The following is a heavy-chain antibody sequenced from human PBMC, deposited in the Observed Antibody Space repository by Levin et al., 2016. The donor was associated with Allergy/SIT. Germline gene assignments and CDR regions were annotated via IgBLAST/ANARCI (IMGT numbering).Heavy chain of an antibody. Sequence: GESLKISCAASSVTFSNYWIHWVRQVPGKGLVWVSRINTDGSSTSYVDSVKGRFTISRDSAKKTVYLQMNSLRVEDTADYYCTRGPRMGNSGWQDAFDIWGQGTRVTVSS. J-gene: IGHJ3*02. CDR1: SVTFSNYW. CDR3: TRGPRMGNSGWQDAFDI. D-gene: IGHD6-19*01. V-gene: IGHV3-74*01. CDR2: INTDGSST.